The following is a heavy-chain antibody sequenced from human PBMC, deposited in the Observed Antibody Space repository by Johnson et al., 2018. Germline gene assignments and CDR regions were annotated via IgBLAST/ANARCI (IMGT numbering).Heavy chain of an antibody. CDR1: GFSLSNYW. CDR2: INSDGSST. CDR3: ARGNYYGMDV. J-gene: IGHJ6*02. Sequence: QLVESGGGLVQPGGSLRLFCVASGFSLSNYWMHWVRQAPGKGLMWVSRINSDGSSTNNADSVKGRFIISRDNAKNTLFLQMNSLRAEDTALYYCARGNYYGMDVWGQGTTVTVSS. V-gene: IGHV3-74*02.